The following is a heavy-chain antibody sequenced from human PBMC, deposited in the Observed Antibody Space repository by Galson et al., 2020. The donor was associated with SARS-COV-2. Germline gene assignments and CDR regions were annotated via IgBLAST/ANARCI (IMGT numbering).Heavy chain of an antibody. CDR1: GGSISSHY. CDR3: ARDVSGPYYYYMDV. J-gene: IGHJ6*03. V-gene: IGHV4-59*11. Sequence: SETLSLTCTVSGGSISSHYWSWIRQPPGKGLEWIGYIYYSGSTNYNPSLTSRVTISVDTSKNQFSLKLSSVTAADTAVYYCARDVSGPYYYYMDVWGKGTTVTVS. CDR2: IYYSGST. D-gene: IGHD3-3*01.